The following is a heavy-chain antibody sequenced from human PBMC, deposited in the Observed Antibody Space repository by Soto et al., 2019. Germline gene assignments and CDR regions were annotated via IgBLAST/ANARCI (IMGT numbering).Heavy chain of an antibody. V-gene: IGHV3-23*01. D-gene: IGHD3-22*01. CDR3: AKDLGDSSGSYYFDY. CDR2: ISGSGGST. Sequence: GGSLRLSCAASGFTFSSYAMSWVRQAPGKGLEWVSAISGSGGSTYYADSVKGRFTISRDNSKNTLYLQMNSLRAEDTAVYYCAKDLGDSSGSYYFDYWGQGTLVTVSS. J-gene: IGHJ4*02. CDR1: GFTFSSYA.